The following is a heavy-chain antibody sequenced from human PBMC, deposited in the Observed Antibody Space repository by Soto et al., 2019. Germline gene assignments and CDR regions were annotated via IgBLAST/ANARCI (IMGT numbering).Heavy chain of an antibody. J-gene: IGHJ6*02. CDR3: AREKTAWPLAYGLEV. D-gene: IGHD2-21*02. CDR1: EFSLSTYS. Sequence: PGGSLRLSCTASEFSLSTYSMNWVRQAPGEGLEWVSSISTRSDVYYADSVKGRFTIARDNAKNSLSLQMNSLSAEDTGVYYCAREKTAWPLAYGLEVWGQGTTVTVSS. CDR2: ISTRSDV. V-gene: IGHV3-21*03.